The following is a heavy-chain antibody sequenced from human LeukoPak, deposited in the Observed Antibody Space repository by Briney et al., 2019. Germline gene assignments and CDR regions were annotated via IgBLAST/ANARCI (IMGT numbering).Heavy chain of an antibody. V-gene: IGHV5-51*01. J-gene: IGHJ4*02. CDR3: ARLGSGSYYHNGYFDY. CDR1: GYIFTSYW. CDR2: IYPGDSDT. D-gene: IGHD1-26*01. Sequence: GASLQISWKGSGYIFTSYWIGWVRQLPGKGLEGMGIIYPGDSDTRYSPSFQGQVTISADKSISTAYLQWSSLKASDTAMYYCARLGSGSYYHNGYFDYWGQGTLVTVPS.